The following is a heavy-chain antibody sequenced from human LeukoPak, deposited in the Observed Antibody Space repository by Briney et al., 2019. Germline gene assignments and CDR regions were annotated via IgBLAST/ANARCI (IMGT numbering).Heavy chain of an antibody. CDR3: ARDPGTIAAGGAYDY. V-gene: IGHV1-18*01. J-gene: IGHJ4*02. CDR2: ISGYNGYT. D-gene: IGHD1-1*01. Sequence: ASVNVSCKASVYTFTRYGITWVRQAPGQGLEWVGWISGYNGYTKYGEKLQGRVTMTTDTSTSTAYMELRSLRSDDTAVYYCARDPGTIAAGGAYDYWGQGTLVTVSS. CDR1: VYTFTRYG.